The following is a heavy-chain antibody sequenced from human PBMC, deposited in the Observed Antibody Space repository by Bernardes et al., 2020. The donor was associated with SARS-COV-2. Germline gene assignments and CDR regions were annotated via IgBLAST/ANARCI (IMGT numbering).Heavy chain of an antibody. V-gene: IGHV3-43*01. CDR3: AKGSDYDSSGYYAY. CDR2: ISWDGGST. CDR1: GFTFDDYT. Sequence: GGSLRLSCAASGFTFDDYTMHWVRQAPGKGLEWVSLISWDGGSTYYADSVKGRFTISRDNSKNSLYLQMNSLRTKDTALYYCAKGSDYDSSGYYAYWGQGTLVTVSS. J-gene: IGHJ4*02. D-gene: IGHD3-22*01.